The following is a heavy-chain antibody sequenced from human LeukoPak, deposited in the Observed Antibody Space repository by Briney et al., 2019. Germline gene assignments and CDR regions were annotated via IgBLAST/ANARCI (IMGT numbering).Heavy chain of an antibody. D-gene: IGHD5-12*01. V-gene: IGHV3-23*01. CDR1: GFTFSSYA. CDR2: ISGSGGST. Sequence: GGSLRLSCAASGFTFSSYAVSWVRQAPGKGLEWVSAISGSGGSTYCADSVKGRFTISRDNSKNTLYLQMNSLRAEDTAVYYCAKGEKWLRFPYYFDYWGQGTLVTVSS. CDR3: AKGEKWLRFPYYFDY. J-gene: IGHJ4*02.